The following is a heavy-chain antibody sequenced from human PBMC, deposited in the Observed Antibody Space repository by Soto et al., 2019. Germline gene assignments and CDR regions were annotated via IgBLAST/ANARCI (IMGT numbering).Heavy chain of an antibody. CDR3: ASCARLGNWFDP. CDR2: IYYSGST. D-gene: IGHD3-10*01. CDR1: GGSISSGGYY. J-gene: IGHJ5*02. V-gene: IGHV4-31*03. Sequence: SETLSLTCTVSGGSISSGGYYWSWIRQHPGKGLEWIGYIYYSGSTYYNPSLKSRVTISVDTSKNQFSLKLSSVTAADTAVYYCASCARLGNWFDPWGQGTLVTVSS.